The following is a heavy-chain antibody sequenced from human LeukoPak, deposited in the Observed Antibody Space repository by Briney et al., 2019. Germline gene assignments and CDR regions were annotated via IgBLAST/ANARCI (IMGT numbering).Heavy chain of an antibody. D-gene: IGHD5-24*01. CDR1: GYTFTTYW. V-gene: IGHV5-51*01. J-gene: IGHJ4*02. CDR3: ARLGHGYNYGDY. CDR2: IYPGDSDT. Sequence: GESLKISCEGSGYTFTTYWIGWVRQMPGKGLEWMGIIYPGDSDTRYSPSFQGQVTMSADKSINTVYLQWRSLRASDTAMYYCARLGHGYNYGDYWGQGTLVTVSS.